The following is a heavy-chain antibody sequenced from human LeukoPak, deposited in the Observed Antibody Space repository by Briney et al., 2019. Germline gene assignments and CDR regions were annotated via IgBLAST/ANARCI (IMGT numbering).Heavy chain of an antibody. D-gene: IGHD3-16*01. CDR1: GFTFSSYS. J-gene: IGHJ4*02. CDR3: XRDSDEGDFDY. Sequence: GGSLXLSCAASGFTFSSYSMNWVRQAPGKGLEWVSSISSSSSYIYYADSVKGRFTLSRDNAKNSLYLKMNSLRAEDTAVYYCXRDSDEGDFDYWGQGTLVTVSS. CDR2: ISSSSSYI. V-gene: IGHV3-21*01.